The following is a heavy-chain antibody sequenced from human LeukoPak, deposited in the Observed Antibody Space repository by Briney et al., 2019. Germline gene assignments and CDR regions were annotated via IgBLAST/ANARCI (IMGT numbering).Heavy chain of an antibody. CDR2: IYTSESP. CDR1: GGSITSYY. V-gene: IGHV4-4*07. D-gene: IGHD4-23*01. CDR3: ARVQWELGFDY. J-gene: IGHJ4*02. Sequence: SETLPLTCTVSGGSITSYYWSWIGQPAGKGLEWIGRIYTSESPTYNPSLKSRVTMSLDPSRNQLSLKLTSVTAADTAMYYCARVQWELGFDYWGQGTLVTVSS.